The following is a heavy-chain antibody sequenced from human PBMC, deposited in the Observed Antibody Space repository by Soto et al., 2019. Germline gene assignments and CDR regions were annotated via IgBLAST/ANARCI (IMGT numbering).Heavy chain of an antibody. Sequence: PGGSLRLSCAASGFTFTRYSMNWVRQAPGKGLEWVSSISSTTNYIYYADSVKGRFTISRDNSKNTLYLQMNSLRAEDTAVYYCATPPGVTSRLYYGMDVWGQGTTVTVSS. J-gene: IGHJ6*02. CDR3: ATPPGVTSRLYYGMDV. V-gene: IGHV3-21*04. D-gene: IGHD2-2*01. CDR2: ISSTTNYI. CDR1: GFTFTRYS.